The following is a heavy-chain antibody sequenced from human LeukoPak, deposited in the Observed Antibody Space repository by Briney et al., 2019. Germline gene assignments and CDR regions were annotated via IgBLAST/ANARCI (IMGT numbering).Heavy chain of an antibody. CDR2: IYYSGST. CDR1: GGSISSYY. D-gene: IGHD6-13*01. V-gene: IGHV4-59*08. Sequence: PSETLSLTCTVSGGSISSYYWSWIRQPPGKGLEWIGYIYYSGSTNYNPSLKSRVTISVDTSKNQFSLKLSSVTAADTAVYYCARLPAAGFYYYYYMDVWGKGTTVTVSS. CDR3: ARLPAAGFYYYYYMDV. J-gene: IGHJ6*03.